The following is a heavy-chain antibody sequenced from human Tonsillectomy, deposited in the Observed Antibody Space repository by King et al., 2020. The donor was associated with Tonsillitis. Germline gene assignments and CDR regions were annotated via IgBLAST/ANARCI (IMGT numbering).Heavy chain of an antibody. J-gene: IGHJ3*02. Sequence: VQLVESGGGLVQPGRSLRLSCAASGFTFDDYAMHWVRQTPGKGLEWVSGISWNSGYIGYADSVKGRFSISRDNAKNSLYLQMNSLRAEDTALYYCASGGSDYYDCGAYYTEAFDIGGQGKMVTVSS. CDR2: ISWNSGYI. CDR3: ASGGSDYYDCGAYYTEAFDI. D-gene: IGHD3-22*01. V-gene: IGHV3-9*01. CDR1: GFTFDDYA.